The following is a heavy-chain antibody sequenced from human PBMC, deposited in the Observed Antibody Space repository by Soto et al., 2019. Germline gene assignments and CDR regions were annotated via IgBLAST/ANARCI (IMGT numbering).Heavy chain of an antibody. V-gene: IGHV1-69*13. CDR1: GGTFSSYA. Sequence: VKVSFKASGGTFSSYAISWVRQAPGQGLEWMGGIIPIFGTANYAQKFQGRVTITADESTSTAYMELSSLRSEDTAVYYCARDPTYYYDSSGRTDAFDIWGQGTMVTVSS. CDR3: ARDPTYYYDSSGRTDAFDI. J-gene: IGHJ3*02. D-gene: IGHD3-22*01. CDR2: IIPIFGTA.